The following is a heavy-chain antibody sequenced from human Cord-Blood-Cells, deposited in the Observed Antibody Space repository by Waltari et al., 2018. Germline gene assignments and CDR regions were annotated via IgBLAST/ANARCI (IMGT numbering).Heavy chain of an antibody. D-gene: IGHD3-22*01. Sequence: EVQLVESGGGLVQPGGSLRLSCAASGFTLSSNYMSCVRQAPGKGLEWVSVIYSGGSTYYADSVKGRFTISRDNSKNTLYLQMNSLRAEDTAVYYCARENRDYYDSSGLDYWGQGTLVTVSS. J-gene: IGHJ4*02. CDR2: IYSGGST. CDR3: ARENRDYYDSSGLDY. CDR1: GFTLSSNY. V-gene: IGHV3-66*01.